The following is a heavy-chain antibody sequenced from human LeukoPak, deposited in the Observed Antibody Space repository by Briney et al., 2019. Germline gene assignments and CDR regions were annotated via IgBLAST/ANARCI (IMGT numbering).Heavy chain of an antibody. CDR1: GFTFSSYA. CDR3: ARQDDGGMDV. V-gene: IGHV4-39*01. CDR2: IYYSGST. D-gene: IGHD3-16*01. J-gene: IGHJ6*02. Sequence: GSLRLSCAASGFTFSSYAMSWVRQAPGKGLEWIGSIYYSGSTYYNPSLKSRVTISVDTSKNQFSLKLSSVTAADTAVYYCARQDDGGMDVWGQGTTVTVSS.